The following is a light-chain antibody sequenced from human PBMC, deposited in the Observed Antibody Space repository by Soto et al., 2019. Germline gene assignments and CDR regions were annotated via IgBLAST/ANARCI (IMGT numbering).Light chain of an antibody. V-gene: IGKV3-15*01. J-gene: IGKJ1*01. Sequence: EIVITQSPATLSVSPGERATLSCRASQSVGTSLVWYQQKPGQAPRLLIYPASARATGVPARFSGSGSGTEFTLTISSLQSEDFAVYYCQHYYNWPPTFGQGTKVEIK. CDR2: PAS. CDR3: QHYYNWPPT. CDR1: QSVGTS.